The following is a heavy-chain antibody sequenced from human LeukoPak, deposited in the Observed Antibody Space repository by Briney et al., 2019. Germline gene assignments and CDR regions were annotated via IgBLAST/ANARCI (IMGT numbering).Heavy chain of an antibody. CDR3: ARVGTTGTTEGPARLYYYYYYMDV. Sequence: PSETLSLTCTVSGGSISSYYWSWIRQPPGKGLEWIGYIYYSGSTNYNPSLKSRVTISVDTSKNQFSLKLSSVTAADTAVYYCARVGTTGTTEGPARLYYYYYYMDVWGKGTTVTVSS. CDR1: GGSISSYY. V-gene: IGHV4-59*01. CDR2: IYYSGST. D-gene: IGHD1-1*01. J-gene: IGHJ6*03.